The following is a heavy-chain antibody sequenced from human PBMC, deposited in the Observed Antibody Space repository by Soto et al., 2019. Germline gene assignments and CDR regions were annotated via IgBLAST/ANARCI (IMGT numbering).Heavy chain of an antibody. CDR3: ARVPYKYYYDSSGYGDYYFDY. J-gene: IGHJ4*02. V-gene: IGHV4-31*03. D-gene: IGHD3-22*01. CDR2: IYYSGST. CDR1: GGSISSSSYY. Sequence: PSETLSLTCTVSGGSISSSSYYWGWFRQPPGKGLEWIGYIYYSGSTYYNPSLKSRVTISVDTSKNQFSLKLSSVTAADTAVYYCARVPYKYYYDSSGYGDYYFDYWGQGTLVTVSS.